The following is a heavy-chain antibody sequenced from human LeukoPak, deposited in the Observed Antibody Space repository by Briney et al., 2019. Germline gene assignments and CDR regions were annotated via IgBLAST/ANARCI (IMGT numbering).Heavy chain of an antibody. CDR2: IYYSGST. CDR3: ARRSSSGNYDY. V-gene: IGHV4-59*08. J-gene: IGHJ4*02. CDR1: GGSISSYY. Sequence: SETLSLTCTVSGGSISSYYWSWIRQPPGKGLEWIGYIYYSGSTNYNPSLKSRVTISVDTSKNQFSLKPSSVTAADTAVYYCARRSSSGNYDYWGQGTLVTVSS. D-gene: IGHD1-26*01.